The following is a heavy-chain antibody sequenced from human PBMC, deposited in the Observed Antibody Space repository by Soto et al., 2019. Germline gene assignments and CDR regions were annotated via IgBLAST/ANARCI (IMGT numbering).Heavy chain of an antibody. Sequence: SETLSLTCTVSGGSISSYYWSWIRQPPGKGLEWIGYIYYSGSTNYNPSLKSRVTISVGTSKNQFSLKLSSVTAADTAVYYCARMTGYRSGWYIYYWGQGTLVTVSS. CDR3: ARMTGYRSGWYIYY. J-gene: IGHJ4*02. D-gene: IGHD6-19*01. V-gene: IGHV4-59*01. CDR2: IYYSGST. CDR1: GGSISSYY.